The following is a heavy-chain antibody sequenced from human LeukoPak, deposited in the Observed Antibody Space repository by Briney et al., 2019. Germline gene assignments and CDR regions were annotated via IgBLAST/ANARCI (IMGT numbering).Heavy chain of an antibody. J-gene: IGHJ6*03. CDR3: ARVSTSIAVADYYYYYMDV. CDR2: IYHSGST. Sequence: PSETLSLTCAVSGVSISSGHWWSWVRQPPGKGLEWLGEIYHSGSTNYNAALKSRVTISVDTSKNQFSLKLSSVTAADTAVYYCARVSTSIAVADYYYYYMDVWGKGTTVTVSS. V-gene: IGHV4-4*02. CDR1: GVSISSGHW. D-gene: IGHD6-19*01.